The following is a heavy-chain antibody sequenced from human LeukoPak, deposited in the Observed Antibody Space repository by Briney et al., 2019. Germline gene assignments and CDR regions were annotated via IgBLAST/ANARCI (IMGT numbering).Heavy chain of an antibody. CDR3: ARAHKYCSSTSCYTVYFQH. CDR1: GGSFSGYY. D-gene: IGHD2-2*02. Sequence: PSETLSLTYAVYGGSFSGYYWSWIRQPPGKGLEWIGEINHSGSTNYNPSLKSRVTISVDTSKNQFSLKLSSVTAADTAVYYCARAHKYCSSTSCYTVYFQHWGQGTLVTVSS. V-gene: IGHV4-34*01. J-gene: IGHJ1*01. CDR2: INHSGST.